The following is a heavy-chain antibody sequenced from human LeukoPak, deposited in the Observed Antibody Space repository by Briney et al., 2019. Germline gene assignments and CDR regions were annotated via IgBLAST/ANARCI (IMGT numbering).Heavy chain of an antibody. J-gene: IGHJ4*02. Sequence: GGSLRLSCAASGFTFNSYWMHWVRQAPGKGLLWVSRINTDGSSTHYADSVKGRLTIPRDNAKNMLYLQMNGLRAEDTAVYYCVVWGEDSSGHRFDHWGQGTLVTVSS. D-gene: IGHD3-22*01. V-gene: IGHV3-74*01. CDR2: INTDGSST. CDR3: VVWGEDSSGHRFDH. CDR1: GFTFNSYW.